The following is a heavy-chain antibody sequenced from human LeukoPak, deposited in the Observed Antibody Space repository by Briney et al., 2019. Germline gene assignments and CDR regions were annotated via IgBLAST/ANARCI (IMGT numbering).Heavy chain of an antibody. CDR1: GFIFTSYE. D-gene: IGHD3-22*01. CDR2: ISTGGSTI. J-gene: IGHJ6*02. V-gene: IGHV3-48*03. CDR3: ARERYDSFGMDV. Sequence: PGGSLRLSCAPSGFIFTSYEMNWVRQAPGKGLEWVSYISTGGSTIYYADSVKGRFTISRDNAKNSLYLQMDSLRAEDTAVYYCARERYDSFGMDVWGQGTTVTVSS.